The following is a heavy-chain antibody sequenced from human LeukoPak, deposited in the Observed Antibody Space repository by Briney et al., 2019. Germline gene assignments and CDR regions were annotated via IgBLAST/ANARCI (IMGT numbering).Heavy chain of an antibody. CDR1: GGSFSGYY. CDR3: ARTRRGYRDYVTSYYTGMDV. J-gene: IGHJ6*02. D-gene: IGHD5-12*01. CDR2: IDHSGSF. V-gene: IGHV4-34*01. Sequence: PSETLSLTCAVYGGSFSGYYWSWIRQPPGKGLEWIGEIDHSGSFNNNPSLESRVTISVATSKNQFSLMLSSVIAADTAVYYCARTRRGYRDYVTSYYTGMDVWGQGTTVTVSS.